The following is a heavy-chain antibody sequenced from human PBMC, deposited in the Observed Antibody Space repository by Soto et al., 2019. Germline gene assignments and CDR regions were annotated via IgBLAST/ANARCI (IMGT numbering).Heavy chain of an antibody. CDR3: ARNTQYSSGGHPENYYYYCRDV. D-gene: IGHD6-19*01. Sequence: QVQLVQSGAEVKQPGSSVKVSCKASGGTFSSYAISWVRQAPGQGLEWMGGCIPIFGTANYAQKFQGRVTITADESTRTAYMELSSLRSEDTAVYYCARNTQYSSGGHPENYYYYCRDVWGQGTTVTVSS. CDR2: CIPIFGTA. CDR1: GGTFSSYA. J-gene: IGHJ6*02. V-gene: IGHV1-69*01.